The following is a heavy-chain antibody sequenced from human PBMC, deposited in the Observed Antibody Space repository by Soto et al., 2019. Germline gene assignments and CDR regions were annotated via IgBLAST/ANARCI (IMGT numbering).Heavy chain of an antibody. D-gene: IGHD3-10*01. J-gene: IGHJ6*03. V-gene: IGHV4-59*01. Sequence: SETLSLTCTVSGGSISSYYWSWIRQPPGKGLEWIGYIYYSGSTNYNPSLKSRVTISVDTSKNQFSLKLSSVTAADTAVYYCARVRGSGSYYLYYYYYMDVWGKGTTVTVSS. CDR2: IYYSGST. CDR1: GGSISSYY. CDR3: ARVRGSGSYYLYYYYYMDV.